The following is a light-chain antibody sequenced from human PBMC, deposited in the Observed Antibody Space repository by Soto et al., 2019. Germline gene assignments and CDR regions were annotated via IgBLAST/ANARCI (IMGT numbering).Light chain of an antibody. CDR3: QQYKDWPPYT. V-gene: IGKV3-15*01. J-gene: IGKJ2*01. CDR1: QSIGNN. CDR2: AAS. Sequence: EIAMRQSPPTLSVSPGERATLSCRASQSIGNNLAWYQQKPGQAPRLLIYAASIRATAIPTRFSGSGSGTEFTLTINSLQSEDFAVYYCQQYKDWPPYTFGQGTKLEIK.